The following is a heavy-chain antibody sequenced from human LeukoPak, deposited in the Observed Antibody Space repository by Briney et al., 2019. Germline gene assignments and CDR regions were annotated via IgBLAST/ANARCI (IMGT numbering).Heavy chain of an antibody. CDR2: ISSSSSYI. V-gene: IGHV3-21*01. D-gene: IGHD4-17*01. CDR1: GFTFSSYA. CDR3: APDYGDYARGFDY. Sequence: GGSLRLSCAASGFTFSSYAMSWVRQAPGKGLEWVSSISSSSSYIYYADSMKGRFTISRDNAKNSLYLQMNSLRAEDTAVYYCAPDYGDYARGFDYWGQGTLVTVSS. J-gene: IGHJ4*02.